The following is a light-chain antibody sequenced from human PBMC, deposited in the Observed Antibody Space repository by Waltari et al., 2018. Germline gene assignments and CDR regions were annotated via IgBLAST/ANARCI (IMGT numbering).Light chain of an antibody. CDR2: RNN. V-gene: IGLV1-47*01. J-gene: IGLJ3*02. CDR3: ATWDDSLSGWM. Sequence: QSVLTQPPSASATPGQRVSIYCSGSSPNIGSNLVYWYQHLPGKAPKLLIYRNNQRPSGVPDRFPGSKSGTSASLAISGLRSEDEADYYCATWDDSLSGWMFGGGTKLTVL. CDR1: SPNIGSNL.